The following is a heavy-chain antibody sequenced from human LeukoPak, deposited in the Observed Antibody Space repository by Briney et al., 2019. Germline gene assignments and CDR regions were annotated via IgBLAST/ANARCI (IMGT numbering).Heavy chain of an antibody. D-gene: IGHD6-6*01. CDR3: TSSSTSTLYSSSSEGYYYYYYMDV. CDR2: IRSKANSYAT. J-gene: IGHJ6*03. V-gene: IGHV3-73*01. Sequence: QTGGSLRLSCAASGFTFSGSAMHWVRQASGKGLEWVGRIRSKANSYATAYAASVKGRFTISRDDSKNTAYLQMNSLKTEDTAVYYCTSSSTSTLYSSSSEGYYYYYYMDVWGKGTTVTVSS. CDR1: GFTFSGSA.